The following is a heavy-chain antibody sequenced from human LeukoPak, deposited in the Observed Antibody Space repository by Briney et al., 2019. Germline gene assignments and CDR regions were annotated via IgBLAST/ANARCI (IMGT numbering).Heavy chain of an antibody. D-gene: IGHD3-22*01. J-gene: IGHJ4*02. CDR1: GFTSSSYS. Sequence: GGSLRLSCAASGFTSSSYSMNWVRQAPGKGLEWVSYISSSSSTIHYADSVKGRFTISRDNAKNSLYLQMNSLRDEDTAVYYCARGGSSGYYSGKAVMDKGPRRNPKRIEELDYWGQGTLVTVSS. CDR2: ISSSSSTI. CDR3: ARGGSSGYYSGKAVMDKGPRRNPKRIEELDY. V-gene: IGHV3-48*02.